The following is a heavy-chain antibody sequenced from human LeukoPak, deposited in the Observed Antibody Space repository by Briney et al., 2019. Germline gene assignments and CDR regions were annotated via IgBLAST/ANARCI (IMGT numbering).Heavy chain of an antibody. J-gene: IGHJ5*02. CDR2: IYYSGST. D-gene: IGHD4-17*01. V-gene: IGHV4-31*11. Sequence: SETLSLTCAVYGGSLSGYYWSWIRQHPGKGLEWIGYIYYSGSTYYNPSLKSRVTISVDTSKNQFSLKLSSVTAADTAVYYCARSHGDYVAWFDPWGQGTLVTVSS. CDR3: ARSHGDYVAWFDP. CDR1: GGSLSGYY.